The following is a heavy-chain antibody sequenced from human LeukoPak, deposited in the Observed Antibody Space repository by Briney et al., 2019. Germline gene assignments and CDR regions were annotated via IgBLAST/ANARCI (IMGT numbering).Heavy chain of an antibody. CDR2: ISSSSSYI. D-gene: IGHD6-13*01. CDR3: AREVRIAASGSAFDM. V-gene: IGHV3-21*01. J-gene: IGHJ3*02. CDR1: GFTFSSYT. Sequence: PGGSLRLSCAASGFTFSSYTMNWVRQAPGKGLEWVSSISSSSSYINYADSVKGRFTISRDNAKNSLYLQMNSLRAEDTAVYYCAREVRIAASGSAFDMWGQGTMVTVSS.